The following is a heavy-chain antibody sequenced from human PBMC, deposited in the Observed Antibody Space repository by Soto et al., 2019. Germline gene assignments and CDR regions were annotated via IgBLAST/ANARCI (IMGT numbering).Heavy chain of an antibody. CDR1: GGPIRSSSHY. CDR3: AREGGYVAY. Sequence: PSETLSLTCTVSGGPIRSSSHYWGWIRQSPGTGLEWIGSIDESGDSYYNPSLKSRVTIFVDTSKNQFSLKLISVTGADSAIYYCAREGGYVAYWGQGTLVTVSS. V-gene: IGHV4-39*02. D-gene: IGHD1-1*01. J-gene: IGHJ4*02. CDR2: IDESGDS.